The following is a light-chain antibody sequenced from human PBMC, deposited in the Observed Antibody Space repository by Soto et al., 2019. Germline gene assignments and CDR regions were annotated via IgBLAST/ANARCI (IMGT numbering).Light chain of an antibody. J-gene: IGKJ1*01. V-gene: IGKV1-39*01. CDR3: QQSYRFPKT. CDR2: AAS. CDR1: QTVTSY. Sequence: DVQMTQSPSSLSASVGDSLTITCRASQTVTSYLNWYQQKPGKAPKLLIYAASTLQSGVPSRFSGSGSGTEFTLTIISLQPEDFATYYCQQSYRFPKTFGRGTKVDIK.